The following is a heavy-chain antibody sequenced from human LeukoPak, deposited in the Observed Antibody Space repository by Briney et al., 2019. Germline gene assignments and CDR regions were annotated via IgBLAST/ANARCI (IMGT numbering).Heavy chain of an antibody. V-gene: IGHV3-30*18. CDR1: GFTFSSYG. CDR2: ISYDGSNK. Sequence: PGGSLRLSCAASGFTFSSYGMHWVRQAPGKGLEWVAVISYDGSNKYYADSVKGRFTISRDNSKNTLYLQMNSLRAEDTAVYYCAKDENYYDSSGYRKRGPYYFDYWGQGTLVTVSS. J-gene: IGHJ4*02. D-gene: IGHD3-22*01. CDR3: AKDENYYDSSGYRKRGPYYFDY.